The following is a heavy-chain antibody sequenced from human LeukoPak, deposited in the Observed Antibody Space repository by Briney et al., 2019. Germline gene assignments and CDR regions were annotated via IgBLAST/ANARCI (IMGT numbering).Heavy chain of an antibody. D-gene: IGHD1-26*01. Sequence: GASVKVSCKASGYTFTGYYIHWVRQAPGQGLEWMGWINPNSGGTNYAQKFQGRVTMTRDTSISTAYMELSRLRSDDTAVYYCARVSLGSYSFDYWGQGTLVTVSS. CDR3: ARVSLGSYSFDY. V-gene: IGHV1-2*02. CDR1: GYTFTGYY. J-gene: IGHJ4*02. CDR2: INPNSGGT.